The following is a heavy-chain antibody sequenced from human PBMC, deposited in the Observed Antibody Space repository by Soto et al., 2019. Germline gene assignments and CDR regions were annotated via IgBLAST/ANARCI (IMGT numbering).Heavy chain of an antibody. V-gene: IGHV3-9*01. J-gene: IGHJ4*02. CDR1: GFIFDDYA. CDR2: IDWNGATI. Sequence: GGSLRLSCVASGFIFDDYAIHWVRQGPGKGLEWVPGIDWNGATIGYGDSVKGRFTLSRDNARNSVLLEMSRLRNDDSALYYCVKDVGSRHYDFTNFDSWGRGTQVTVSS. D-gene: IGHD2-8*01. CDR3: VKDVGSRHYDFTNFDS.